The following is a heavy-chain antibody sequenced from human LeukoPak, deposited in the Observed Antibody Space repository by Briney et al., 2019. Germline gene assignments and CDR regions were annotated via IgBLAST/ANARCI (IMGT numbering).Heavy chain of an antibody. V-gene: IGHV3-48*02. J-gene: IGHJ3*02. CDR2: ISSSSSTI. Sequence: GGSLRLSCAASGFTFSSYSMNWVRQAPGKGLEWVSYISSSSSTIYYADSVKGRFTISRDNAKNSLYLQMNSLRDEDTAVYYCASIAVADPAGAFDIWGQGTMVTVSS. CDR3: ASIAVADPAGAFDI. CDR1: GFTFSSYS. D-gene: IGHD6-19*01.